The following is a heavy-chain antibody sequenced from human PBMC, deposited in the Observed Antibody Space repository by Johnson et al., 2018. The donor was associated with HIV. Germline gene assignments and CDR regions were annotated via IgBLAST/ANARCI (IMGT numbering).Heavy chain of an antibody. V-gene: IGHV3-25*05. Sequence: VQLVESGGGLAKPAWSPRLSCAASQFTFSSYYMNCVRQAPGNGLELVGQVNPNGGSTYHIDSGKDRFNISRDHAKNTLHLQTDSLKTEDTAVYYCTTARNRLWSRSGRTGFCAVDIWGQGTMVTVSS. CDR3: TTARNRLWSRSGRTGFCAVDI. CDR2: VNPNGGST. CDR1: QFTFSSYY. D-gene: IGHD6-19*01. J-gene: IGHJ3*02.